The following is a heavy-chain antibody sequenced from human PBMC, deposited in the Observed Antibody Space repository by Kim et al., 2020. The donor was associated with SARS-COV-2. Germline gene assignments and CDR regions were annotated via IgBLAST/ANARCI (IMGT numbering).Heavy chain of an antibody. CDR1: GGSISSSSYY. V-gene: IGHV4-39*01. CDR3: ARQEVLRYFDWSSDYYGMDV. D-gene: IGHD3-9*01. J-gene: IGHJ6*02. Sequence: SETLSLTCTVSGGSISSSSYYWGWIRQPPGKGLEWIGSIYYSGSTYYNPSLKSRVTISVDTSKNQFSLKLSSVTAADTAVYYCARQEVLRYFDWSSDYYGMDVWGQGTTVTVSS. CDR2: IYYSGST.